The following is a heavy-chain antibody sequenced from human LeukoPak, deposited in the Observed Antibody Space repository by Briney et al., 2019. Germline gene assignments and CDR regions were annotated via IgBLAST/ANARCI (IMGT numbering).Heavy chain of an antibody. Sequence: ASVKVSCKASGYTFTGYYMHWVRQAPGQGLEWMGWINPNSGGTNYAQKFQGRVTMTRDTSISTAYMELSRLRSDDTAVYYCARGYCSGGSCNPFDYWGQGTLSPSPQ. CDR3: ARGYCSGGSCNPFDY. V-gene: IGHV1-2*02. J-gene: IGHJ4*02. D-gene: IGHD2-15*01. CDR1: GYTFTGYY. CDR2: INPNSGGT.